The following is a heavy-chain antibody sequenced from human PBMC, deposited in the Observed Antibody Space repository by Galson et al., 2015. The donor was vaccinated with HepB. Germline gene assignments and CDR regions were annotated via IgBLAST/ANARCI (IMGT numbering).Heavy chain of an antibody. J-gene: IGHJ4*02. V-gene: IGHV6-1*01. CDR1: GDSVSSNSAA. CDR2: TYYRSKWYN. CDR3: ASDKFYSNRDTFDY. Sequence: CAISGDSVSSNSAAWNWIRQSPSRGLEWLGRTYYRSKWYNDYAVSVKSRITINPDTSKNQLSLQLNSVTPEDTAVYYCASDKFYSNRDTFDYWGQGTLVTVSS. D-gene: IGHD4-11*01.